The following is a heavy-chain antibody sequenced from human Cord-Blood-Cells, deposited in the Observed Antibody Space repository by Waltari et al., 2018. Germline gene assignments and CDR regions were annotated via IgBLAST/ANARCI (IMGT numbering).Heavy chain of an antibody. Sequence: QVQLQQWGAGLLKPSETLSLTCAVYGGSFSGYYWSWIRQPPGKGLEWIGEINHSGSTNYNPSLKSRVTISVDTSKNQFSLKLSSVTAADTAVYYCARDKGDNTGYDAFDIWGQGTMVTVSS. CDR3: ARDKGDNTGYDAFDI. D-gene: IGHD2-8*02. CDR1: GGSFSGYY. CDR2: INHSGST. J-gene: IGHJ3*02. V-gene: IGHV4-34*01.